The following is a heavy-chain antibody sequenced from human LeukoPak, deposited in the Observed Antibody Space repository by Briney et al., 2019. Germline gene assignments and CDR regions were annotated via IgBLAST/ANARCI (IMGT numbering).Heavy chain of an antibody. J-gene: IGHJ4*02. V-gene: IGHV1-2*02. CDR2: INPNSGGT. D-gene: IGHD1-26*01. CDR1: GYTFTGYY. CDR3: ARGAVGATYFDY. Sequence: ASVKDSCKASGYTFTGYYMHWVRQAPGQGLEWMGWINPNSGGTNYAQKFQGRVTMTRDTSISTAYMELSRLRSDDTAVYYCARGAVGATYFDYWGQGTLVTVSS.